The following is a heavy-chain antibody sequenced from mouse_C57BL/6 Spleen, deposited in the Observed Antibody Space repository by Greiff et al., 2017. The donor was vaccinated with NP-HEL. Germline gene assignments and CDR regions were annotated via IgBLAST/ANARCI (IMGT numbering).Heavy chain of an antibody. Sequence: EVKVVESGGGLVKPGGSLKLSCAASGFTFSDYGMHWVRQAPEKGLEWVAYISSGSSTIYYADTVKGRFTITRDNAKNTLFLQMTSLRSEDTAMYYCARLNWDDYAMDYWGQGTSVTVSS. CDR3: ARLNWDDYAMDY. CDR1: GFTFSDYG. CDR2: ISSGSSTI. J-gene: IGHJ4*01. V-gene: IGHV5-17*01. D-gene: IGHD4-1*01.